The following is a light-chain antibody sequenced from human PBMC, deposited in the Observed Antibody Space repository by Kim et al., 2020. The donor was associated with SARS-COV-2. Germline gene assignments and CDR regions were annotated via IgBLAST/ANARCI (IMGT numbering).Light chain of an antibody. CDR2: QDN. J-gene: IGLJ1*01. CDR1: KLGDKY. V-gene: IGLV3-1*01. Sequence: SYELTQPPSVSVSPGQTASITCSGDKLGDKYACWYQQKAGQSPILVIYQDNKRPSGIPERFSGSNSGNTATLTISGTQAMDEADYYCQAWDVNTPGIFGTGTKVTVL. CDR3: QAWDVNTPGI.